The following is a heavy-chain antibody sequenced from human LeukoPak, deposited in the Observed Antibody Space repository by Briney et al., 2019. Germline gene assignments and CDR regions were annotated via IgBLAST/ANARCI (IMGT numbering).Heavy chain of an antibody. J-gene: IGHJ4*02. CDR1: GGSISSYY. CDR2: IYYSGST. V-gene: IGHV4-59*01. CDR3: ARGPHGGNFDY. D-gene: IGHD1-26*01. Sequence: SETLSLTCTVSGGSISSYYWSWIRQPPGKGLEWIEYIYYSGSTNYNPSLKSQVTISVDTSKNQFSLNLSSVTAADTAVYYCARGPHGGNFDYWGQGTLVTVSS.